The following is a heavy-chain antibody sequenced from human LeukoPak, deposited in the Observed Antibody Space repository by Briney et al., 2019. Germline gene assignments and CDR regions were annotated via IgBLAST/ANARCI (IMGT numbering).Heavy chain of an antibody. Sequence: PGGSLRLSCQTSGFVFSNYGMHWVRQAPGEGLEWVAFVRYDESNEYYADSVKGRFTISRDNSRNTLYLQMNSLRPEDTGVYSCAKDSNSGYVSVGPDYWGLGTLVTVSS. CDR3: AKDSNSGYVSVGPDY. V-gene: IGHV3-30*02. J-gene: IGHJ4*02. CDR2: VRYDESNE. D-gene: IGHD5-12*01. CDR1: GFVFSNYG.